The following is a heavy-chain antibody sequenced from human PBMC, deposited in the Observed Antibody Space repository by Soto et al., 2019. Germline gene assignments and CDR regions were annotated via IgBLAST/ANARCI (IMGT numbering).Heavy chain of an antibody. Sequence: GGSLRLSCAVSGFTFSSFAMSWVRQAPGKGLEWVSAISGGGGSTYYADSVKGRFTISRDNSKNTLYLQMNSLRAEDTAVYYCAKDESYYDLWSYSFDYWGQGTLVTVSS. V-gene: IGHV3-23*01. CDR2: ISGGGGST. D-gene: IGHD3-3*01. CDR1: GFTFSSFA. CDR3: AKDESYYDLWSYSFDY. J-gene: IGHJ4*02.